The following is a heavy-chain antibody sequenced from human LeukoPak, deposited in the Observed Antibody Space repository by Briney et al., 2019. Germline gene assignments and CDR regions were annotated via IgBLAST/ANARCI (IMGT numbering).Heavy chain of an antibody. Sequence: GGSLRLSCAASGFTFSSYGMHWVRQAPGKGLEWVAFIRYDGSNKYYADSVKGRFTISRDNSKNTLYLQMNSLRAEDTAVYYCAKDPPLYGDYVGWFDPWGQGTLVTVSS. V-gene: IGHV3-30*02. CDR2: IRYDGSNK. D-gene: IGHD4-17*01. CDR1: GFTFSSYG. J-gene: IGHJ5*02. CDR3: AKDPPLYGDYVGWFDP.